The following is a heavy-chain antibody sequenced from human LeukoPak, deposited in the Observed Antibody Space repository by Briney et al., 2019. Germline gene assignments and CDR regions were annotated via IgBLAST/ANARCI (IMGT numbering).Heavy chain of an antibody. Sequence: ASVKVSCKASGYTFTIHWVRQAPGQGLEGMGIINPSGGSTSYAQKFQGRVTMTRDTSTSTVYMELSSLRSEDTAVYYCARSSGRSPNREYMDVWGKGTTVTVSS. J-gene: IGHJ6*03. V-gene: IGHV1-46*01. CDR1: GYTFT. CDR3: ARSSGRSPNREYMDV. D-gene: IGHD1-14*01. CDR2: INPSGGST.